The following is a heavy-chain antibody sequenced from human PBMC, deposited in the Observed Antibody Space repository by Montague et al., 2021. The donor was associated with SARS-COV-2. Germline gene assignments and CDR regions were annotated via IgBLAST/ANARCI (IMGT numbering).Heavy chain of an antibody. J-gene: IGHJ4*02. D-gene: IGHD1-20*01. CDR1: GGSISSSTFY. Sequence: SETLSLTCTVSGGSISSSTFYWGWIRQPPGKGLEWIGSIFYSGSTYYNPSLKGRITISVDTSKNQFSLKLSSVTAADTSVYYCARYGYYWYDDEGFDYWGQGTLVTVSS. CDR2: IFYSGST. V-gene: IGHV4-39*01. CDR3: ARYGYYWYDDEGFDY.